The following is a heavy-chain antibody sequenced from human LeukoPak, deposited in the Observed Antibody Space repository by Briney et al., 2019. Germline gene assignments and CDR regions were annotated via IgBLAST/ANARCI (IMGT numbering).Heavy chain of an antibody. J-gene: IGHJ6*02. Sequence: ASVKVSCKASGYTLTSFAMHWVRQAPGLRLEWMGRLNAANGNSQYSQKFQDRVTITSDSSANTAYMEFSSLRSEDSAVYYCARDGKHIAVPGVRYPMDVWGQGTTVTVS. CDR3: ARDGKHIAVPGVRYPMDV. V-gene: IGHV1-3*01. CDR1: GYTLTSFA. CDR2: LNAANGNS. D-gene: IGHD6-19*01.